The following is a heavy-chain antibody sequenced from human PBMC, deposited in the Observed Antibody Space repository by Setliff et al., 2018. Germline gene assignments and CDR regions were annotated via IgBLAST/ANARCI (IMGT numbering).Heavy chain of an antibody. J-gene: IGHJ4*02. D-gene: IGHD3-22*01. V-gene: IGHV4-39*07. Sequence: SETLSLTCTVSGAPVSGNSYYWGWIRQPPGKGLEWIASTYYSGSTYYNPSLKSRVTISVDTSKNQFSLKLTSVTAADTAVYYCARAPRYFDPTGSYFDFWGQGTLVTVSS. CDR1: GAPVSGNSYY. CDR2: TYYSGST. CDR3: ARAPRYFDPTGSYFDF.